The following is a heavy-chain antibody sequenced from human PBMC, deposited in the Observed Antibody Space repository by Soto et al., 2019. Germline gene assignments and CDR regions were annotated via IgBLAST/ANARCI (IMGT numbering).Heavy chain of an antibody. J-gene: IGHJ3*02. V-gene: IGHV1-18*04. CDR3: ARGRRGQCLGVDAFDI. D-gene: IGHD6-19*01. CDR1: GYTFTSYG. Sequence: ASVKVSCKASGYTFTSYGISWVRQAPGQGLEWMGWISAYNGNTNYAQKLQGRVTMTTDTSTSTAYMELRSLRSDDTAVYYCARGRRGQCLGVDAFDIWGQGTMVTVSS. CDR2: ISAYNGNT.